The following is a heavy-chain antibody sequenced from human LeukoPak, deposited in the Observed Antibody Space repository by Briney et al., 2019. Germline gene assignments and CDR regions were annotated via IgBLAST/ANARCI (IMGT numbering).Heavy chain of an antibody. V-gene: IGHV3-53*01. Sequence: GGSLRLSCAASGFTVSSNYMSWVRQAPGKGLEWVSVIYSGGSTYYADSVKGRFTISRDNSKNTLYLQMNSLRAEDTAVYYCARGYDSSGYYYPGYYFDYWGQGTLVTVSS. D-gene: IGHD3-22*01. CDR1: GFTVSSNY. CDR2: IYSGGST. J-gene: IGHJ4*02. CDR3: ARGYDSSGYYYPGYYFDY.